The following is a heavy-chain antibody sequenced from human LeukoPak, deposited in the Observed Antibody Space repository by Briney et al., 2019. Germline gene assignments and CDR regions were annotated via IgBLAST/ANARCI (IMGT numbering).Heavy chain of an antibody. CDR2: INAGNGNT. D-gene: IGHD2-8*02. J-gene: IGHJ4*02. V-gene: IGHV1-3*01. CDR1: GHTFTDYA. CDR3: ERAPVAWCKSLYFDY. Sequence: ASVKVSCKTSGHTFTDYAMHWVRQAPGQRLEWMGWINAGNGNTKYSQKFQDRVTITRDTSASTAYMELSSLRSEDTAVFYCERAPVAWCKSLYFDYWGQGTVVTVSS.